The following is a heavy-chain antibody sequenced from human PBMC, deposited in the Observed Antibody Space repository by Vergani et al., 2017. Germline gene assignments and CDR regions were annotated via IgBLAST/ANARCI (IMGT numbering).Heavy chain of an antibody. CDR3: ARVADFVYFQH. V-gene: IGHV4-39*07. Sequence: QLQLQESGPGLVKPSETLSLTCTVSGGSISSSSYYWGWIRQPPGKGLEWIGEINHSGSTNYNPSLKSRVTISVDTSKNQFSLKLSSVTAADTAVYYCARVADFVYFQHWGQGTLVTVSS. D-gene: IGHD2/OR15-2a*01. CDR2: INHSGST. CDR1: GGSISSSSYY. J-gene: IGHJ1*01.